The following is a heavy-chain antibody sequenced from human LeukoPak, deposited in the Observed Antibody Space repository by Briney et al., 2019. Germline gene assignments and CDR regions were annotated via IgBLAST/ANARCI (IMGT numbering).Heavy chain of an antibody. CDR1: GGSISSGVYY. Sequence: SQTLSLTCAVSGGSISSGVYYWSWIRQLPGKGLGWIGYIYYSGSTYYNPSLKSRVTISVDRSKNQFSLKLSSVTAADTAVYYCAREGVSTHTDAFDIWGQGTMVTVSS. D-gene: IGHD6-13*01. CDR3: AREGVSTHTDAFDI. V-gene: IGHV4-30-2*01. J-gene: IGHJ3*02. CDR2: IYYSGST.